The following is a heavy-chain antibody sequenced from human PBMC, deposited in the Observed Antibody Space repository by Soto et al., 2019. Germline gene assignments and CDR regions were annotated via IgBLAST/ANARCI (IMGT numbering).Heavy chain of an antibody. V-gene: IGHV4-59*08. CDR2: IYYSGST. CDR3: ARFRGPPLRHFDY. CDR1: GGSISSYY. Sequence: ASETLSLTCTVSGGSISSYYWSWIRQPPGKGLEWIGYIYYSGSTNYNPSLKSRVTISVDTSKNQFSLKLSSVTAADTAVYYCARFRGPPLRHFDYWGQGTLVTVSS. J-gene: IGHJ4*02.